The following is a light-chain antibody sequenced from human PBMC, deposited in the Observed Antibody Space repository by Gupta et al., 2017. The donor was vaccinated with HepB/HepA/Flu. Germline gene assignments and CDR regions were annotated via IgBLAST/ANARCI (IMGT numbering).Light chain of an antibody. V-gene: IGLV2-14*03. CDR1: SSDVGAYDH. J-gene: IGLJ2*01. Sequence: QSALTQPPSVPGSPGQSITISCSGTSSDVGAYDHVSWYQHHPGKAPKLMIYGVNNRPSGVSDRFSGSKSGNTASLSISGLQAEDEADYFCNSYTTRSTVVFGGGTKLTVL. CDR3: NSYTTRSTVV. CDR2: GVN.